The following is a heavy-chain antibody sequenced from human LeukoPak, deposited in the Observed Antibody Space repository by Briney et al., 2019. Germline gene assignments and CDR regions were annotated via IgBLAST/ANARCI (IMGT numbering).Heavy chain of an antibody. J-gene: IGHJ4*02. CDR3: ARVGDILTGYPYYFDY. V-gene: IGHV1-18*01. CDR2: INFYNGNI. CDR1: GYTFTSYG. Sequence: ASVKVSCKASGYTFTSYGISWVRQAPGQGLEWMGWINFYNGNIDYARKLQGRVTMTTDTSTSTAYMELRSLRSDDTAVYHCARVGDILTGYPYYFDYWGQGTLVTVSS. D-gene: IGHD3-9*01.